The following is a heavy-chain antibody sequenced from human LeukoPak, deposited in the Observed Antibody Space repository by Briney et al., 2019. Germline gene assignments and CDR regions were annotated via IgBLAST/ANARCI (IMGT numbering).Heavy chain of an antibody. CDR1: GGSISSYY. J-gene: IGHJ3*02. D-gene: IGHD3-3*01. Sequence: PSETLSLTCTVSGGSISSYYGSWIRQPPGKGLEWIGYIYYNGSTNYNPSLKSRVTISVDTSKNQFSLKLSSVTAADTAVYYCARSDAPRPYDFSHAFDIWGQGTMVTVSS. CDR3: ARSDAPRPYDFSHAFDI. V-gene: IGHV4-59*01. CDR2: IYYNGST.